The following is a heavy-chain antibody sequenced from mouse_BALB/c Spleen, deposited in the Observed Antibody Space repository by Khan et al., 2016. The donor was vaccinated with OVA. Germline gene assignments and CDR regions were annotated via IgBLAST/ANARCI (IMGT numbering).Heavy chain of an antibody. CDR1: GYTFINYW. Sequence: VQLQESGAELAKPGASVKLSCKASGYTFINYWILWVKQRPGQGLEWIGYINPSTGYTEYNQNFKDKATLTADKSSSQAFIQLSSLTSEDSAVYYCARRGLRWDFDYWGQGTTVTVSS. CDR2: INPSTGYT. V-gene: IGHV1-7*01. J-gene: IGHJ2*01. CDR3: ARRGLRWDFDY. D-gene: IGHD1-1*01.